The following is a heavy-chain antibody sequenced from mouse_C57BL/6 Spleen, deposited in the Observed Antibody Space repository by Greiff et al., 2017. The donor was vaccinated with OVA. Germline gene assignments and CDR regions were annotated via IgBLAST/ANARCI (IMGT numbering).Heavy chain of an antibody. V-gene: IGHV1-52*01. CDR3: ARPYYYGSRGWYFDV. J-gene: IGHJ1*03. CDR2: IDPSDSET. CDR1: GYTFTSYW. Sequence: QVQLQQPGAELVRPGSSVKLSCKASGYTFTSYWMHWVKQRPIQGLEWIGNIDPSDSETHYNQKFKDKATLTVDKSSSTAYMQLSSLTSEDSAVYYCARPYYYGSRGWYFDVWGTGTTVTVSS. D-gene: IGHD1-1*01.